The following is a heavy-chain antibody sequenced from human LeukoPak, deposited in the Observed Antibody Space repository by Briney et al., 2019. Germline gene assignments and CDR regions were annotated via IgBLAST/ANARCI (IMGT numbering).Heavy chain of an antibody. J-gene: IGHJ2*01. CDR3: ARRTSPYCSSTSCYDYWYFDL. D-gene: IGHD2-2*01. CDR1: GGSISSYY. Sequence: SETLSLTCTVSGGSISSYYWSWIRQPPGKGLEWIGYIYYSGSTNYNTSLKSRVTISVDTSKNQFSLKLSSVTAADTAVYYCARRTSPYCSSTSCYDYWYFDLWGRGTLVTVSS. V-gene: IGHV4-59*08. CDR2: IYYSGST.